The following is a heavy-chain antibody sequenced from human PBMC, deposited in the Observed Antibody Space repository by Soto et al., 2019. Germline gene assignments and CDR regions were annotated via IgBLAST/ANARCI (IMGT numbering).Heavy chain of an antibody. V-gene: IGHV3-30*18. D-gene: IGHD3-10*01. Sequence: LRLSCAASGFTFSSYGMHWVRQAPGKGLEWVAVISYDGSNKYYADSVKGRFTISRDNSKNTLYLQMNSLRAEDTAVYYCAKDPMAPFDYWGQGTLVTVSS. CDR3: AKDPMAPFDY. CDR2: ISYDGSNK. CDR1: GFTFSSYG. J-gene: IGHJ4*02.